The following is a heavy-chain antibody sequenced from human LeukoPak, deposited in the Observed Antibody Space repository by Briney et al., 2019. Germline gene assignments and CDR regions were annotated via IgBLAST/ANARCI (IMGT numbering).Heavy chain of an antibody. J-gene: IGHJ5*02. CDR1: GGSISSSNW. Sequence: SGTLSLTCAVSGGSISSSNWWSWVRQPPGKGLEWIGEIYHSGSTNYNPSLKSRVTISVDTSKNQFSLKLSSVTAADTAVYYCARESTGFGEFVWFDPWGQGTQVTVSS. CDR2: IYHSGST. D-gene: IGHD3-10*01. V-gene: IGHV4-4*02. CDR3: ARESTGFGEFVWFDP.